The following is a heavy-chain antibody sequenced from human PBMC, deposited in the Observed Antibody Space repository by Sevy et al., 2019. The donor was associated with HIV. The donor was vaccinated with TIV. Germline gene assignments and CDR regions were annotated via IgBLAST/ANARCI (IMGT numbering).Heavy chain of an antibody. CDR1: GYTFTSFG. CDR2: ISVYNGKI. J-gene: IGHJ5*02. Sequence: ASVKVSCKASGYTFTSFGISWVRQAPGQGLEWVGWISVYNGKINYAQNFQGRVTMTTDTSTRTAYMELKSLRSDDTAVYYWARRGAVDFDTSGFLSPWGQGTLVTVSS. CDR3: ARRGAVDFDTSGFLSP. V-gene: IGHV1-18*01. D-gene: IGHD3-22*01.